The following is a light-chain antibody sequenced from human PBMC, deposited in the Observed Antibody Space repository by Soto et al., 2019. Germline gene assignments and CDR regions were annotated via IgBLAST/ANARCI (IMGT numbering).Light chain of an antibody. V-gene: IGLV4-69*01. CDR3: QTWGTGIPWV. CDR2: LNSDGSH. CDR1: SGHSSDA. Sequence: QAVVTQSPSASASMGDSVKLTCTLGSGHSSDAIAWHQQQPEKGPRYLMKLNSDGSHSKGDGIPDRFSGSSSGAERYLTISSLQSEDEADYYCQTWGTGIPWVFGGGTKLTVL. J-gene: IGLJ3*02.